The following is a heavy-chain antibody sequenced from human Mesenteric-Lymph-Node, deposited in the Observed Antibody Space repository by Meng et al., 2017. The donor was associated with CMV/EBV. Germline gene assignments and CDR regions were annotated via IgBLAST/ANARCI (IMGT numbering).Heavy chain of an antibody. Sequence: SCAASGFTFSSYAMHWVRQAPGKGLEWVAVISYDGSNKYYADSVKGRFTISRDNSKNTLYLQMNSLRAEDTAVYYCASGSYPGATKPDYWGQGTLVTVSS. J-gene: IGHJ4*02. D-gene: IGHD1-26*01. V-gene: IGHV3-30*04. CDR1: GFTFSSYA. CDR3: ASGSYPGATKPDY. CDR2: ISYDGSNK.